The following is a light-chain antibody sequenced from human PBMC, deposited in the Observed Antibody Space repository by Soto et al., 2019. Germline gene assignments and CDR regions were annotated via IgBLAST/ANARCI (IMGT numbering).Light chain of an antibody. CDR2: DVT. CDR1: SSDVGAFNY. V-gene: IGLV2-14*03. CDR3: SSYTTRNTEV. Sequence: HSVLTEPASVSGSTGQLIIISCIGTSSDVGAFNYVSWYQHHPGKAPKLIIYDVTDRPSGVSTRFSASKSGNTASLTISGLQAEDEADYYCSSYTTRNTEVFGTGTKVTV. J-gene: IGLJ1*01.